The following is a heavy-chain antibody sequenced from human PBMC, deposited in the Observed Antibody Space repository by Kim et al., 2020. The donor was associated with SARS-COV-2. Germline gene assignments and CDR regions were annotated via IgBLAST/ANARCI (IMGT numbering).Heavy chain of an antibody. CDR3: TGGGGLY. CDR2: TKADGSDK. V-gene: IGHV3-7*01. Sequence: GGSLRLSCAASGFKFSDYYMGWVRRAPGKGLEWVAHTKADGSDKYYVESVKGRFTVSRDNGETAVYLQMNSLRGEDTAVYYCTGGGGLYCGQGPLVTVSS. D-gene: IGHD3-16*01. CDR1: GFKFSDYY. J-gene: IGHJ4*02.